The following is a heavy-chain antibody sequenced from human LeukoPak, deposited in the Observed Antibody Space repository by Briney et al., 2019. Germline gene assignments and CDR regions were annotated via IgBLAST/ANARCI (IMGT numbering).Heavy chain of an antibody. CDR3: ARDQEPFDY. J-gene: IGHJ4*02. Sequence: ASVKVSCKASGYSFTSNYIHWVRQAPGQGLEWMGMIYPRDGSTSYAQKFQGRVTVTRDTSTSTVHMELSGLRSEDTAVYYCARDQEPFDYWGQGPRVPVSS. V-gene: IGHV1-46*01. CDR1: GYSFTSNY. D-gene: IGHD1-14*01. CDR2: IYPRDGST.